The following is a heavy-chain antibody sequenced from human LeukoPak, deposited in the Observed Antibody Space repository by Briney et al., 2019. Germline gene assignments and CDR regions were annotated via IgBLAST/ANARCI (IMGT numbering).Heavy chain of an antibody. D-gene: IGHD3-9*01. CDR3: ARGADTDY. J-gene: IGHJ4*02. CDR1: GFKFDDYG. Sequence: TGGSLRLSCAASGFKFDDYGMSWVRQVPGKGLEWVSSISSSSSYIYYADSVKGRFTISRDNAKNSLYLQMNSLRAEDTAVYYCARGADTDYWGQGTLVTVSS. V-gene: IGHV3-21*01. CDR2: ISSSSSYI.